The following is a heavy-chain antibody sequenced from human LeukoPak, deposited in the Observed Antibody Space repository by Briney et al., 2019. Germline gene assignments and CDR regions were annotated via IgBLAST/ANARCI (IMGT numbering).Heavy chain of an antibody. CDR1: GGSFSGYY. CDR2: INHSGST. D-gene: IGHD3-3*01. J-gene: IGHJ6*02. V-gene: IGHV4-34*01. Sequence: SETLSLTCAVYGGSFSGYYWSWIRQPPGKGLEWIGEINHSGSTNYNPSLKSRVTISVDTSKNQFSLKLSSVTAADTAVYYCARATSPGYDFWSGYLSRYGMDVWGQGTTVTVSS. CDR3: ARATSPGYDFWSGYLSRYGMDV.